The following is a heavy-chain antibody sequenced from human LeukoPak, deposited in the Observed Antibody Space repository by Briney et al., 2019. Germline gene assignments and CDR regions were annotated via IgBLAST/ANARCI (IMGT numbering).Heavy chain of an antibody. CDR2: IYYSGST. D-gene: IGHD4-23*01. Sequence: SETLSLTCTVSGGSIGSYCWSWIRQPPGKGLEWIGYIYYSGSTNYNPSLKSRVTISVDTSKNQFSLKLSSVTAADTAVYYCARLGGVGYQPKYSGTSGIDYWGQGTLVTVSS. V-gene: IGHV4-59*01. CDR3: ARLGGVGYQPKYSGTSGIDY. J-gene: IGHJ4*02. CDR1: GGSIGSYC.